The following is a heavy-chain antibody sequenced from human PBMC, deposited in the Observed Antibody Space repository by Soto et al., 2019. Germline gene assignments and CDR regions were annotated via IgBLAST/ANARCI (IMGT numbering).Heavy chain of an antibody. CDR2: VNVNEVGT. V-gene: IGHV3-7*01. CDR1: GFTFGNSW. D-gene: IGHD6-13*01. CDR3: TRISRAEPADY. Sequence: GGSLRFYCAASGFTFGNSWMNCVRQAPGKGLEWVANVNVNEVGTLDVDSERGRFTVSRDNATNSLFLQMNSLRVEDTAVYFCTRISRAEPADYWGLGTLVTVSS. J-gene: IGHJ4*02.